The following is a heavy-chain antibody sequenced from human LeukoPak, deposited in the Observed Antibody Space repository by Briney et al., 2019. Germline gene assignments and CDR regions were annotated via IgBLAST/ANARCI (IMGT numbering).Heavy chain of an antibody. J-gene: IGHJ6*02. V-gene: IGHV3-74*01. CDR1: GFNFGGYW. CDR2: VDNDGINT. D-gene: IGHD6-19*01. CDR3: ARGLAVAGNGMDV. Sequence: GGSLRLSCVGSGFNFGGYWMHWVRQAPGKGLVWVSRVDNDGINTIYEDSVTGRFTISRDNAKNTLYLQMNSLRAEDTSVYYCARGLAVAGNGMDVWGQGTTVTVSS.